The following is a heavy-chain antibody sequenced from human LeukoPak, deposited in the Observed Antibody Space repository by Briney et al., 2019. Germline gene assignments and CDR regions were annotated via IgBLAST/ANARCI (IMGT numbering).Heavy chain of an antibody. D-gene: IGHD5-24*01. J-gene: IGHJ3*02. CDR3: TRSPRDGYHDAFDI. CDR2: IYPGDSVT. Sequence: GESLKISCKGSGYSFTTYWIAWVRQLPGEGLEWMGIIYPGDSVTRYSPSFQGQVTISADKSITTAYLQWGSLKASDTAMYYCTRSPRDGYHDAFDIWGQGTMVTVFS. V-gene: IGHV5-51*01. CDR1: GYSFTTYW.